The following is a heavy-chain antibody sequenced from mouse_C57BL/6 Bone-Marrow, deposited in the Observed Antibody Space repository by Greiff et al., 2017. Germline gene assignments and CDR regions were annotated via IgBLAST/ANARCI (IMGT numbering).Heavy chain of an antibody. J-gene: IGHJ4*01. CDR2: ISDGGSYT. CDR1: GFTFSSYA. D-gene: IGHD2-1*01. CDR3: AREGLNYGNLYYAMDY. V-gene: IGHV5-4*01. Sequence: EVNVVESGGGLVKPGGSLKLSCAASGFTFSSYAMSWVRQTPEKRLEWVATISDGGSYTYYPDNVKGRFTISRDNAKNNLYLQMSHLKSEDTAMYYCAREGLNYGNLYYAMDYWGQGTSVTVSS.